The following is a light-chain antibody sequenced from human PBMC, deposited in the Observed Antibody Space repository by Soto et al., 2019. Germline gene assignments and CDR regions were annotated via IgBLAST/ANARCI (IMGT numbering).Light chain of an antibody. CDR1: SSNIGGNT. V-gene: IGLV1-44*01. CDR2: SNS. J-gene: IGLJ2*01. CDR3: STWDDSLNGPL. Sequence: QSVLTQPPSASGTPGQRVTISCSGSSSNIGGNTVNWYQKVPGAAPKLIIFSNSQRPSGVPDRYSGSKSGTSASLAIGGRQSEDEADYYCSTWDDSLNGPLFGGGTKLTVL.